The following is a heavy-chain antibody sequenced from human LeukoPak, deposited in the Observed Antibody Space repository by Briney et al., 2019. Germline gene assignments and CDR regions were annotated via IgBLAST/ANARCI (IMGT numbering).Heavy chain of an antibody. J-gene: IGHJ4*02. CDR2: IFYSGST. CDR3: ARRTGDFSYYFDL. Sequence: SETLFLTCSVSGGSITSRTYWWSWIRQPPGKGLEWIGGIFYSGSTYAKSSLKSRLTMSVDTSKNEFSLKLKSVTSADTALYFCARRTGDFSYYFDLWGPGTLVTVSS. D-gene: IGHD2-21*01. V-gene: IGHV4-39*01. CDR1: GGSITSRTYW.